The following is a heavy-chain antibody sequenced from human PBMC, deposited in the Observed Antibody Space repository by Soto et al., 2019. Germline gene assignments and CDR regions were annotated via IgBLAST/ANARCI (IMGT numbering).Heavy chain of an antibody. D-gene: IGHD2-15*01. CDR3: AREMASGYSRTWFDP. V-gene: IGHV1-69*06. Sequence: QEHLLQSGAEVKKPGSSVKVSCRASGGIGSNYAISWVRQAPGQGLEWMGGIVPKFGTANYAQSFKGRVTISVDKSTNSVYMELSSLRSQDTAIYYCAREMASGYSRTWFDPWGQGTLVTVSS. J-gene: IGHJ5*02. CDR2: IVPKFGTA. CDR1: GGIGSNYA.